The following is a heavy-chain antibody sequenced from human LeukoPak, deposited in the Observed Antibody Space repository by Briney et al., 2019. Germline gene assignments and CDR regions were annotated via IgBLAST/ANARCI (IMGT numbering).Heavy chain of an antibody. D-gene: IGHD6-13*01. Sequence: ASVKVSCKASGYTFTSYYMHWVRQAPGQGLEWMGIINPSGGSTSYAQKFQGSVTMTRDTSTSTVYMELSSLRSEDTAVYYCARRLIAATRSKYFQHWGQGTLVTVSS. V-gene: IGHV1-46*01. CDR3: ARRLIAATRSKYFQH. CDR1: GYTFTSYY. CDR2: INPSGGST. J-gene: IGHJ1*01.